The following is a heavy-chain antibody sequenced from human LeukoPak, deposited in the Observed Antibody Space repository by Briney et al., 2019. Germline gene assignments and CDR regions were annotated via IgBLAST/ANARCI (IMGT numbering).Heavy chain of an antibody. D-gene: IGHD3-22*01. CDR2: ISGSGGST. CDR3: AKYYMIVVVPDAFDI. J-gene: IGHJ3*02. CDR1: GFTFSSYG. Sequence: GGSLRLSCAVSGFTFSSYGMHWVRQAPGKGLEWVSAISGSGGSTYYADSVKGRFTISRGNSKNTLYLQMNSLRAEDTAVYYCAKYYMIVVVPDAFDIWGQGTMVTVSS. V-gene: IGHV3-23*01.